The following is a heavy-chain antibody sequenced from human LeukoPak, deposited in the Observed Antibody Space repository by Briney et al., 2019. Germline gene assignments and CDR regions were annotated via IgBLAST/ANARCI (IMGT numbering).Heavy chain of an antibody. V-gene: IGHV3-30*07. CDR2: ISYEEKK. J-gene: IGHJ4*02. Sequence: GGSLRLSCAASGFPFGDYSMHWVRQAPGKGLEWVTLISYEEKKYYADSVRGRFTISRDSSKNTLYLQMNSLRVEDTAVYYCAKGWGVMVYAPDSWGQGTLVTVSS. CDR1: GFPFGDYS. D-gene: IGHD2-8*01. CDR3: AKGWGVMVYAPDS.